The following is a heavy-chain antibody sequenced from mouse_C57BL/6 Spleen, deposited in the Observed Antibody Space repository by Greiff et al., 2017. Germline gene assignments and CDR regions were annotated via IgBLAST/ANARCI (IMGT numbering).Heavy chain of an antibody. CDR2: IDPEDGET. CDR3: AVYRRYARDY. CDR1: GFNIKAYY. Sequence: VQLQQSGAELVKPGASVTLSCTASGFNIKAYYMHWVKQRTEQGLEWIGRIDPEDGETKYAPKFQGKATITADTSSNTAYLQLSSLTSEDTAVYYCAVYRRYARDYWGQGTSVTVSS. J-gene: IGHJ4*01. D-gene: IGHD2-12*01. V-gene: IGHV14-2*01.